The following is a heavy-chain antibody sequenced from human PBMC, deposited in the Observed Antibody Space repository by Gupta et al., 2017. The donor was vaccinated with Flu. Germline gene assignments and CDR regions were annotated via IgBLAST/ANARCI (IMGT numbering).Heavy chain of an antibody. CDR2: INHSRRT. J-gene: IGHJ6*02. CDR3: ERGGEVYGGDSPFDV. CDR1: DESFTSYS. D-gene: IGHD3-10*01. V-gene: IGHV4-34*01. Sequence: QAQLQQWGAGLLKPSETLSLICAVYDESFTSYSWNWIRQPPGKGLEWIGEINHSRRTNYNPTLKRRVTLSIDTSKNQFSLNLTSVTAADTAVYYCERGGEVYGGDSPFDVGGQRTTVTVSS.